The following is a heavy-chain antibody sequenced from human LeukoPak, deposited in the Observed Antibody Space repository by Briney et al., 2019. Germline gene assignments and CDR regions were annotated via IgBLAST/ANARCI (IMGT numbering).Heavy chain of an antibody. CDR1: GGSFSGYY. CDR2: INHSGST. Sequence: TSETLSLTCAVYGGSFSGYYWSWIRQPPGKGLEWIGEINHSGSTNYSPSLKSRVTISVDTSKNQFSLKLSSVTAADTAVYYCARGGGWFGPSDAFDIWGQGTMVTVSS. V-gene: IGHV4-34*01. D-gene: IGHD3-10*01. J-gene: IGHJ3*02. CDR3: ARGGGWFGPSDAFDI.